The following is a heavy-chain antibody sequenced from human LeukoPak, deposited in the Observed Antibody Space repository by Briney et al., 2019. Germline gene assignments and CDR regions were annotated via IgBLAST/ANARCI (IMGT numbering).Heavy chain of an antibody. J-gene: IGHJ2*01. D-gene: IGHD3-22*01. CDR3: ARGVYYYYDNTGHPGWYFDL. CDR2: IRTTGDT. CDR1: GFTFNYYA. Sequence: PGGSLRLSCAVSGFTFNYYAMHWVRQAPGKRLEWVSTIRTTGDTHYPDSVKGRFAMSREDAKNSVHLQMNTLRAGDTAVYYCARGVYYYYDNTGHPGWYFDLWGRGTLVTVSS. V-gene: IGHV3-13*01.